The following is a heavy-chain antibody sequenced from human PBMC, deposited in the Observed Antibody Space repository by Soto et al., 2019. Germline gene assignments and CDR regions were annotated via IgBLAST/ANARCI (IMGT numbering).Heavy chain of an antibody. CDR3: ARLSGDHSAFFSYGMDA. CDR2: IYPGDSDT. D-gene: IGHD2-21*01. CDR1: GYTFTDYW. Sequence: PGESLKISCKGSGYTFTDYWIGWVRQLPGKGLEWMGIIYPGDSDTRYSPSFQGHVTITVDKSTSTAYLQWNTLEASDTAVYYCARLSGDHSAFFSYGMDAWGQGTTVTVSS. V-gene: IGHV5-51*01. J-gene: IGHJ6*02.